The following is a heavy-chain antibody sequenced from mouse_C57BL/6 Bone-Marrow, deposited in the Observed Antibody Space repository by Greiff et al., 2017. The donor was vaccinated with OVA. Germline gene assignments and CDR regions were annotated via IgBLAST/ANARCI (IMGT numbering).Heavy chain of an antibody. CDR2: IDPENGDT. CDR3: TKGYSNYFAWFAY. D-gene: IGHD2-5*01. Sequence: VQLQQSGAELVRPGASVKLSCTASGFNIKDDYMHWVKQRPEQGLEWIGWIDPENGDTEYASKFQGKATITADTSSNTAYLQLSGLTSEDTAVYYCTKGYSNYFAWFAYWGQGTLVTVSA. V-gene: IGHV14-4*01. CDR1: GFNIKDDY. J-gene: IGHJ3*01.